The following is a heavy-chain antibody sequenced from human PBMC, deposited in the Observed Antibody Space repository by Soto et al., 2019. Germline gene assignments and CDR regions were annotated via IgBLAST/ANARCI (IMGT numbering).Heavy chain of an antibody. CDR3: AREGHYGDYAKPNDY. Sequence: ASVKVSCKASGYTFTSYYMHWVRQAPGQGLEWMGIINPSGGSTSYAQKFQGRVTMTRDTSTSTVYMELSSLRSEDTAVYYCAREGHYGDYAKPNDYWGQGTLVTVSS. V-gene: IGHV1-46*03. D-gene: IGHD4-17*01. CDR1: GYTFTSYY. CDR2: INPSGGST. J-gene: IGHJ4*02.